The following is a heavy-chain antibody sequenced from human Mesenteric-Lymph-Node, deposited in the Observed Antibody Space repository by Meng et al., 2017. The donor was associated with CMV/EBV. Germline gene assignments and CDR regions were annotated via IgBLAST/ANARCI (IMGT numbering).Heavy chain of an antibody. V-gene: IGHV4-38-2*02. CDR3: ARLPKTKTYCGGDCSAYYYGMDV. Sequence: SETLSLTCTVSGYSISSGYYWGWIRQPPGKGLEWIGSIYYSGSTYYNPSLKSRVTISVDTSKNQFSLKLSSVTAADTAVYYCARLPKTKTYCGGDCSAYYYGMDVWGQGTTVTVSS. D-gene: IGHD2-21*01. J-gene: IGHJ6*02. CDR1: GYSISSGYY. CDR2: IYYSGST.